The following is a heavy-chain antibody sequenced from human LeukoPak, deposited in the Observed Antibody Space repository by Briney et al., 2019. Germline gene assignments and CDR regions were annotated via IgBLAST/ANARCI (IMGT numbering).Heavy chain of an antibody. D-gene: IGHD2-2*01. CDR1: GFTFSSYA. J-gene: IGHJ6*03. CDR3: ARSDVVTRNYYCYMDV. Sequence: GGSLRLSCAASGFTFSSYAMSWVRQTPGKGLEWVSTISSSGGSTYYPDSVKGRFTISKYTSKNTLFLQMSSLRAEDTAVYYCARSDVVTRNYYCYMDVWGKGTTVTVSS. CDR2: ISSSGGST. V-gene: IGHV3-23*01.